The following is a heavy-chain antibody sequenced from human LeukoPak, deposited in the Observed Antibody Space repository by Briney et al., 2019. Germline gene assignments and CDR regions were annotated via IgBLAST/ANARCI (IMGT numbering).Heavy chain of an antibody. CDR3: ASITAVAHAFNI. CDR1: GYRFRAFW. V-gene: IGHV5-51*01. J-gene: IGHJ3*02. CDR2: IYPGDSDT. D-gene: IGHD4-23*01. Sequence: GESLKIPCKGSGYRFRAFWIGWVRQVPGKGLEWMGIIYPGDSDTRYSPSFQGQVTFSADKSINTAYLQWSSLKASDSAMYYCASITAVAHAFNIWGQGTLVTVSS.